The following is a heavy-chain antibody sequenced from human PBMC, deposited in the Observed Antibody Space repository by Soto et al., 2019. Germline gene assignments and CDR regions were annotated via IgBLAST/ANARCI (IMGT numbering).Heavy chain of an antibody. J-gene: IGHJ4*02. CDR2: IYYSGST. CDR1: GGSISSYY. CDR3: ARGLFYDFWSGDYTYPYYFHY. D-gene: IGHD3-3*01. Sequence: SETLSLTCTVFGGSISSYYWSWIRQPPGQGLEWIGYIYYSGSTNYNPSLKSRVTISVDTSKNQFSLKLSSVTAADTAVYYCARGLFYDFWSGDYTYPYYFHYWGQGTLVTVS. V-gene: IGHV4-59*12.